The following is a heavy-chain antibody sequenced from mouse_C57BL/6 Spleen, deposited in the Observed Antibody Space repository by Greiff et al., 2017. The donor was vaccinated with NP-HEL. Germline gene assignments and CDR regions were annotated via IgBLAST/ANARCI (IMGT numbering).Heavy chain of an antibody. CDR2: ISYDGSN. CDR1: GYSITSGYY. CDR3: ARDRDGNDFDY. V-gene: IGHV3-6*01. Sequence: LMESGPGLVKPSQSLSLTCSVTGYSITSGYYWNWIRQFPGNKLEWMGYISYDGSNNYNPSLKNRISITRDTSKNQFFLKLNSVTTEDTATYYCARDRDGNDFDYWGQGTTLTVSS. J-gene: IGHJ2*01. D-gene: IGHD2-1*01.